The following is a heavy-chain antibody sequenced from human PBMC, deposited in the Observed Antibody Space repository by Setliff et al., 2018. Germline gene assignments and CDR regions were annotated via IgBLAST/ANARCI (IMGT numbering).Heavy chain of an antibody. J-gene: IGHJ6*03. Sequence: GASVKVSCKASGYPFTNYGITWVRQAPGQGLERLGWISTYNINTNYAQKLQDRVTMTTDTSTSTAYMELRSLRSDDTAVYYCARRNFYYDSSGFALYYYYMDVWGKGTTVTVSS. CDR2: ISTYNINT. D-gene: IGHD3-22*01. V-gene: IGHV1-18*01. CDR1: GYPFTNYG. CDR3: ARRNFYYDSSGFALYYYYMDV.